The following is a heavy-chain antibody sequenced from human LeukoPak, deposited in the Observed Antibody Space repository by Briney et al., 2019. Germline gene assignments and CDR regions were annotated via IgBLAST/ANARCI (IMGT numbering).Heavy chain of an antibody. Sequence: SETLSLTCAVSDYSFSSHYWTWIRQPPGKGLEWIGYISYIGRTNYNPSLKSRVTISIDTSKNQFSLKLTSVTAADTAVYYCARDLVTVTKGFDIWGQGTMVSVSS. D-gene: IGHD4-17*01. V-gene: IGHV4-59*11. CDR3: ARDLVTVTKGFDI. CDR1: DYSFSSHY. CDR2: ISYIGRT. J-gene: IGHJ3*02.